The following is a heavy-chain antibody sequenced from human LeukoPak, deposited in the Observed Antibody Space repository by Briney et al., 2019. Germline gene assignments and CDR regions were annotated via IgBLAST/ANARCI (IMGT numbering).Heavy chain of an antibody. CDR3: AKGPPGSGSYDY. CDR2: ITSTSSYI. J-gene: IGHJ4*02. V-gene: IGHV3-21*04. D-gene: IGHD1-26*01. Sequence: GGSLRLSCAASGFIFSTYSMDWVRQAPGKGLEWVSSITSTSSYIYYADSVKGRFTISRDNSKNTLYLQMNSLRAEDTAVYYCAKGPPGSGSYDYWGQGTLVTVSS. CDR1: GFIFSTYS.